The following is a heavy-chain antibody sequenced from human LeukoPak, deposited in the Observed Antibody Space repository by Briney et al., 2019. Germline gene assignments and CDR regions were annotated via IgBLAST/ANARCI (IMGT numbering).Heavy chain of an antibody. J-gene: IGHJ5*02. CDR2: IYYSGST. CDR1: GGSISSYY. V-gene: IGHV4-59*08. CDR3: ARRVTMVRGVIISWFDP. Sequence: SETLSLTCTVSGGSISSYYWSWIRQPPGKGLEWIGYIYYSGSTNYNPSLKSRVTISVDTSKNQFSLKLSFVTAADTAVYYCARRVTMVRGVIISWFDPWGQGTLVTVSS. D-gene: IGHD3-10*01.